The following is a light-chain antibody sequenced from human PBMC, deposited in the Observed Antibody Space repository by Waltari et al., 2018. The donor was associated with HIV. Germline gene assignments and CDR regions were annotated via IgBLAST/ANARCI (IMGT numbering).Light chain of an antibody. V-gene: IGKV3-15*01. Sequence: VMRQSPATLSVSPGERQTLSCRASQSVGTSLAWYQQKPGQTPRLLVYGASARFTSVPARFSGSGSGTEFTLTVTSLQSEDFAFYYCLQYGSWPWTFGQGTKVEIK. CDR2: GAS. J-gene: IGKJ1*01. CDR3: LQYGSWPWT. CDR1: QSVGTS.